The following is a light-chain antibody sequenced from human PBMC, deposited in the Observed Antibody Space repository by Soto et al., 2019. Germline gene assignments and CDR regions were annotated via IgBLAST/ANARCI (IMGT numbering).Light chain of an antibody. J-gene: IGKJ1*01. Sequence: EIVLTQSPGTLSLSPGERASLSCRASQSVSSSFLAWYQQRPGQAPRLIIYAASSRATGIPDRFSGSGSGTDFTLTISRLEPEDFAVYYCQQYARSPGTFGQGTKVDIK. CDR1: QSVSSSF. CDR3: QQYARSPGT. V-gene: IGKV3-20*01. CDR2: AAS.